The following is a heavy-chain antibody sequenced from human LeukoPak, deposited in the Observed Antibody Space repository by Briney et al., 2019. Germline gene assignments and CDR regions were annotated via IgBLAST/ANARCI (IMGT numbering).Heavy chain of an antibody. J-gene: IGHJ4*02. V-gene: IGHV4-38-2*02. Sequence: SETLSLTCTVSGYSISSGYYWGWIRQPPGKGLEWIGSIYHSGSTYYNPSLKSRVTISVDTSKNQFSLKLSSVTAADTAVYYCARVGSQADYWGQGTPVTVSS. CDR2: IYHSGST. CDR1: GYSISSGYY. D-gene: IGHD6-13*01. CDR3: ARVGSQADY.